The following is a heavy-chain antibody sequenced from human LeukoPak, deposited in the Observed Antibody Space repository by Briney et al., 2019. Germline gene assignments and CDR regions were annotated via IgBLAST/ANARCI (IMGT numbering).Heavy chain of an antibody. D-gene: IGHD2-15*01. Sequence: PGGSLRLSCTASGFTFGDYAMSWVRQAPGKGLEWVGFIRSKAYGGTTEYAASVKGRFTISRDDSKSIAYLQMNSLKTEDTAVYYCTTRYWEATPYWGQGTLVTVSS. J-gene: IGHJ4*02. CDR2: IRSKAYGGTT. CDR1: GFTFGDYA. CDR3: TTRYWEATPY. V-gene: IGHV3-49*04.